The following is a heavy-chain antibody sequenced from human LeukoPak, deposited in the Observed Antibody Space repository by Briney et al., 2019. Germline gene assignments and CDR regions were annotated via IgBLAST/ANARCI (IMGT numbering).Heavy chain of an antibody. D-gene: IGHD6-19*01. CDR3: ARDRLADTEDWFDP. CDR1: GYTFTGYY. Sequence: ASVKVSCKASGYTFTGYYMHWVRQAPGQGLEWMGWINPNSGGTNYAQKFQGRVTMTRDTSISTAYMELSRLRSDDTAVYYCARDRLADTEDWFDPWGQGTLVTVSS. J-gene: IGHJ5*02. CDR2: INPNSGGT. V-gene: IGHV1-2*02.